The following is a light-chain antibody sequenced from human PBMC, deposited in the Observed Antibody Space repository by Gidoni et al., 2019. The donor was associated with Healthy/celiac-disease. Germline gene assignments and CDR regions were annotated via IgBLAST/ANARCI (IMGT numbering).Light chain of an antibody. V-gene: IGLV1-40*01. CDR3: QSYDSSLSGV. CDR2: GNS. Sequence: QSVLTHPPSVSGAPRQRVTISCTGSSSNIGAGYDVHWYQQLPGTAPKLLIYGNSNRPSGVPDRFSGSKDGTSASLAITGLQAEDEADDYCQSYDSSLSGVFGGGTKLTVL. CDR1: SSNIGAGYD. J-gene: IGLJ2*01.